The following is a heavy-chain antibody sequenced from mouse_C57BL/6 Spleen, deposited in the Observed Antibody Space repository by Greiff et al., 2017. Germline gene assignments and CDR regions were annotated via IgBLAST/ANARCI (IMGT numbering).Heavy chain of an antibody. CDR1: GYSITSGYY. Sequence: VQLKESGPGLVKPSQSLSLTCSVTGYSITSGYYWNWIRQFPGNKLEWMGYISYDGSNNYNPSLKNRISITRDTSKNQFFLKLNSVTTEDTATYYCARGEGDSGFAYWGQGTLVTVSA. J-gene: IGHJ3*01. V-gene: IGHV3-6*01. CDR3: ARGEGDSGFAY. D-gene: IGHD3-1*01. CDR2: ISYDGSN.